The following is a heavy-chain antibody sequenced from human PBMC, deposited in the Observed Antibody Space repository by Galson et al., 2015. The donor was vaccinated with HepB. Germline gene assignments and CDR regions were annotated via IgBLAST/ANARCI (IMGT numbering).Heavy chain of an antibody. CDR3: ARLGISAADDSVRSGAVNFDY. CDR1: GGTFSSYA. J-gene: IGHJ4*02. V-gene: IGHV1-69*13. D-gene: IGHD6-13*01. CDR2: IIPIFGTA. Sequence: SVKVSCKASGGTFSSYAISWVRQAPGQGLEWMGGIIPIFGTANYAQKFQGRVTITADESTSTAYMELSSLRSEDTAVYYCARLGISAADDSVRSGAVNFDYWGQGTLVTVSS.